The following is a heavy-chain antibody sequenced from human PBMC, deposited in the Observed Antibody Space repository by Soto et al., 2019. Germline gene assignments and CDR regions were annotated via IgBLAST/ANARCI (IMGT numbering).Heavy chain of an antibody. Sequence: SGPTLVNPTQTLILTCTFSGFSLTTGGVCVTWIRQPPGKALEWLALIDWDDVKYYSTSLKTRLTISRDTSKNQVVLTMTNMDPVDTASYYCARVTMVPATTGGYSLYYYGLDVWGQGITVTVSS. D-gene: IGHD1-26*01. CDR2: IDWDDVK. J-gene: IGHJ6*02. CDR3: ARVTMVPATTGGYSLYYYGLDV. CDR1: GFSLTTGGVC. V-gene: IGHV2-70*13.